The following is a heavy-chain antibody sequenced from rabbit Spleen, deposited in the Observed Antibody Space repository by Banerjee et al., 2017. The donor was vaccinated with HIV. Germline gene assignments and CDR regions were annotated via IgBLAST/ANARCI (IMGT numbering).Heavy chain of an antibody. V-gene: IGHV1S45*01. CDR3: ARDLVAVIGWNFNL. CDR1: GFSFGDRDV. CDR2: IYGGSIDDT. J-gene: IGHJ4*01. D-gene: IGHD1-1*01. Sequence: QEQLVESGGGLVQPEGSLTLTCKASGFSFGDRDVMCWVRQAPGKGLEWIGCIYGGSIDDTYYASWAKGRFTISKTSSTTVTLQMTSLTAADTATYFCARDLVAVIGWNFNLWGQGTLVTVS.